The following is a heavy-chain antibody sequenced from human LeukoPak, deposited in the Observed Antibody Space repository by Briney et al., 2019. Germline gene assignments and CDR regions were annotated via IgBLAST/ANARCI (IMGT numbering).Heavy chain of an antibody. CDR1: GGSISSSSYY. J-gene: IGHJ6*02. CDR3: ARISSYDFWSGYHDYYYYGMDV. V-gene: IGHV4-39*01. D-gene: IGHD3-3*01. Sequence: GSLRLSCTVSGGSISSSSYYWGWIRQPPGKGLEWIGSIYYSGSTYYNPSLKSRVTISVDTSKNQFSLKLSSVTAADTAVYYCARISSYDFWSGYHDYYYYGMDVWGQGTTVTVSS. CDR2: IYYSGST.